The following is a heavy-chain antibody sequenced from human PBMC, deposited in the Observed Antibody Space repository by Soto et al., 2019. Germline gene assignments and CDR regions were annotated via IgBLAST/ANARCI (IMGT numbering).Heavy chain of an antibody. J-gene: IGHJ4*02. Sequence: PGGSLRLSCAASGFSLRNYWMHWIRHAPGKGLVWVSRINGDGSSTSYADSVKGRFTISRDNSKNTLYLQKNSLRAEDTAVYYCAKGGHRGYSYGPFDYWGQGTLVTVSS. CDR3: AKGGHRGYSYGPFDY. D-gene: IGHD5-18*01. V-gene: IGHV3-74*01. CDR2: INGDGSST. CDR1: GFSLRNYW.